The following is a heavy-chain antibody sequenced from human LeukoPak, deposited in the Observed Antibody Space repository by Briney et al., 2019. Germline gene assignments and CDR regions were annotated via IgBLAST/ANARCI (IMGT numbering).Heavy chain of an antibody. CDR3: ARHGDYAAHYFDY. CDR1: GFTFSDYY. J-gene: IGHJ4*02. Sequence: PGGSLRFSCAASGFTFSDYYMSWIRQAPGKGLEGVSYISSSGTTIYYADSVKGRFTISRDNAKNSLYLQMNSLRAEDTAVYYCARHGDYAAHYFDYWGQGTLVTVSS. CDR2: ISSSGTTI. D-gene: IGHD4-17*01. V-gene: IGHV3-11*04.